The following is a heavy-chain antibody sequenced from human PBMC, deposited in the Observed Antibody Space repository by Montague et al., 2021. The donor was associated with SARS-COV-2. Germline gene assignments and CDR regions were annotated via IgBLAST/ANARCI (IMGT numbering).Heavy chain of an antibody. CDR3: ARDRPRSYYYGSGTYTWGGYGMDV. D-gene: IGHD3-10*01. V-gene: IGHV4-4*07. Sequence: SETLSLTCTGPGGGTRGYYGRGLGRTAGKGLEWIGRIYSSGSTNYNPSLKSRVTMSVDTSKNQFSLKLSSVTAADTALYYCARDRPRSYYYGSGTYTWGGYGMDVWGQGTTVTVSS. CDR1: GGGTRGYY. CDR2: IYSSGST. J-gene: IGHJ6*02.